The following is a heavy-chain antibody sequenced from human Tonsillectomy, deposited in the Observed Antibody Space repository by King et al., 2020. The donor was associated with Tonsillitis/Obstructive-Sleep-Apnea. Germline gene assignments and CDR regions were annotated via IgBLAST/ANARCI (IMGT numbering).Heavy chain of an antibody. Sequence: VQLQESGPGLVKPSETLSLTCTVSGGSINNFYWSWIRQPAGKGLEWIGRIYTSGVTNYNPSLRSRVTMSVDTSMNQFSLILNSVTAADTAVYFCARGEGSGWYSDYWGQGTLVTVSS. V-gene: IGHV4-4*07. CDR1: GGSINNFY. D-gene: IGHD6-19*01. CDR3: ARGEGSGWYSDY. CDR2: IYTSGVT. J-gene: IGHJ4*02.